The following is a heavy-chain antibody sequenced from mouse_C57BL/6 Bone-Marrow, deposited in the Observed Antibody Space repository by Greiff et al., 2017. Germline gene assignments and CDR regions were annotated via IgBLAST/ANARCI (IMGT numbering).Heavy chain of an antibody. V-gene: IGHV1-75*01. CDR2: IFPGSGST. D-gene: IGHD2-5*01. CDR3: ARNYSKGGPWFAY. CDR1: GYTFTDYY. J-gene: IGHJ3*01. Sequence: VKLQESGPELVKPGASVKISCKASGYTFTDYYINWVKQRPGQGLEWIGWIFPGSGSTYYNEKFKGKATLTVDKSSSTAYMLLSSLTSEDSAVYFCARNYSKGGPWFAYWGQGTLVTVSA.